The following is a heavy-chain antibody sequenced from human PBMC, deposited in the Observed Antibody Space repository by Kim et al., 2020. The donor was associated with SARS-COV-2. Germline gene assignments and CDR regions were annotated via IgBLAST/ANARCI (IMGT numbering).Heavy chain of an antibody. J-gene: IGHJ4*02. D-gene: IGHD6-13*01. Sequence: PPLKGRVTISVDTSKNQFSLKLSSVTAADTAVYYCARGREGYTSSWYLDYWGQGTLVTVSS. CDR3: ARGREGYTSSWYLDY. V-gene: IGHV4-59*09.